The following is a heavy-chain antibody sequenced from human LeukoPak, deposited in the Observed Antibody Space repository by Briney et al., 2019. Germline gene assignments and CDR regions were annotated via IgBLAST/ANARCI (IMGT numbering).Heavy chain of an antibody. CDR1: GFTFGDYA. Sequence: PGRSLRLSCTASGFTFGDYAMSWVRQAPGKGLEWVGFIRSKAYGGTTEYAASVKGRFTTSRDDSKSIAYLQMNSLKTENTAVYYCTISSGAEAGTQCFDYWGQGTLVTVSS. V-gene: IGHV3-49*04. J-gene: IGHJ4*02. CDR2: IRSKAYGGTT. D-gene: IGHD6-19*01. CDR3: TISSGAEAGTQCFDY.